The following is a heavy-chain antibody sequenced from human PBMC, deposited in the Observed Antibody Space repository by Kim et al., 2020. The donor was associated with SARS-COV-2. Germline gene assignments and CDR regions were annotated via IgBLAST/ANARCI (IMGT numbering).Heavy chain of an antibody. CDR3: ARDWYYYDSS. J-gene: IGHJ4*02. CDR2: ISYDGSNK. CDR1: GFTFSSYA. Sequence: GGSLRHSCAASGFTFSSYAMHWVRQAPGKGLEWVAVISYDGSNKYYADSVKGRFTISRDNSKNTLYLQMNSLRAEDTAVYYCARDWYYYDSSWGQGTLVTVSS. V-gene: IGHV3-30-3*01. D-gene: IGHD3-22*01.